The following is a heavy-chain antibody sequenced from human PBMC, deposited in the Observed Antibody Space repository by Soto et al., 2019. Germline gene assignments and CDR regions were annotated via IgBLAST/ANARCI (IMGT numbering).Heavy chain of an antibody. CDR2: ISGSGGST. V-gene: IGHV3-23*01. CDR1: GLTFSSHA. D-gene: IGHD3-10*01. Sequence: PGGSLRLSCAASGLTFSSHAMSWVRQAPGKGPEWVSAISGSGGSTYFADSVKGRFTISRDNSKNTLSLQMDSLRAEDTALYYCAREKWFGELLTLDYWGQETLVTVSS. CDR3: AREKWFGELLTLDY. J-gene: IGHJ4*02.